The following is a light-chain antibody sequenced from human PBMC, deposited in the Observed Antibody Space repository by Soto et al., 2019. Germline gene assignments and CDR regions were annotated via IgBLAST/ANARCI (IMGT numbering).Light chain of an antibody. CDR3: SSYTSSSTWV. CDR1: SSDVGGYNY. CDR2: EVS. J-gene: IGLJ3*02. V-gene: IGLV2-14*01. Sequence: LTQPASVSGSPGQSITISCTGTSSDVGGYNYVSWYQQHPGKAPKLIIYEVSNRPSGVSNRFSGSKSANTASLTISGLQAEDEADYYCSSYTSSSTWVFGGGTKVTVL.